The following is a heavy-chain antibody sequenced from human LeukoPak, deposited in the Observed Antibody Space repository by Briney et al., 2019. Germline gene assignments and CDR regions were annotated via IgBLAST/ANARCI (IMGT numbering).Heavy chain of an antibody. CDR2: IYYSGST. J-gene: IGHJ6*02. CDR1: GGSISSYY. D-gene: IGHD5-18*01. V-gene: IGHV4-59*01. CDR3: ARSGYSYGGGSYYYYGMDV. Sequence: PSETLSLTCTVSGGSISSYYWSWIRQPPGQGLEWIGYIYYSGSTNYTPSLKSRVTISVDTSKNQFSLKLSSVTAADTAVYYCARSGYSYGGGSYYYYGMDVWGQGTTVTVSS.